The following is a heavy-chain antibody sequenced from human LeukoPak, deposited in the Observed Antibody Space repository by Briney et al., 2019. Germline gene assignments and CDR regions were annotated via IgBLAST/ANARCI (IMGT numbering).Heavy chain of an antibody. D-gene: IGHD3-22*01. J-gene: IGHJ4*02. Sequence: KPGGSLRLSCAASGFTFSDYCMSWIRQAPGKGLEWVSYISSSGSTIYYADSVKGRFTISRDNAKNSLYLQMNSLRAEDTAVYYCARIGGGTYYYDSSGYYADYWGQGTLVTVSS. CDR2: ISSSGSTI. CDR3: ARIGGGTYYYDSSGYYADY. V-gene: IGHV3-11*01. CDR1: GFTFSDYC.